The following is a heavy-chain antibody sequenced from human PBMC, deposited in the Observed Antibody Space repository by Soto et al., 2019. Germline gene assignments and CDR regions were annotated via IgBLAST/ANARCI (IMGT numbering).Heavy chain of an antibody. CDR2: TYYRSKWYN. CDR3: ARSEGSSVFLVRWFDP. J-gene: IGHJ5*02. CDR1: GDSVSSNSAA. D-gene: IGHD6-6*01. V-gene: IGHV6-1*01. Sequence: KQSQTLSLPCAISGDSVSSNSAAWNWIRQSPSRGLEWLGRTYYRSKWYNDYAVSVKSRITINPDTSKNQFSLQVNSVTPDDTAVYYCARSEGSSVFLVRWFDPWGQGTLVTVSS.